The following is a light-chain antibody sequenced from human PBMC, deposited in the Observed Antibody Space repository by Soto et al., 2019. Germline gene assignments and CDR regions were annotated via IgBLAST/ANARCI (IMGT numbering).Light chain of an antibody. Sequence: DIVMTQSPLSLTVTPGEPSSVSFRSSQSLLHSNGYNYLDWYLQKPGQSPQLLIYLGSNRASGVPGRFSGSGSGRDFTLKISRVEAEDVGIYYCMQALRTQWTFGQGTKVDIK. CDR3: MQALRTQWT. V-gene: IGKV2-28*01. J-gene: IGKJ1*01. CDR1: QSLLHSNGYNY. CDR2: LGS.